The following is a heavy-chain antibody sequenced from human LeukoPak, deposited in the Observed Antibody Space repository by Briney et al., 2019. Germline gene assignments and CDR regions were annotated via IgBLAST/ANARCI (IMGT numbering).Heavy chain of an antibody. CDR1: GFTFSSYA. Sequence: GGSLRLSCAASGFTFSSYAMSWVRQAPGKGLERVSAISGSGGSTYYSDSVKGRFTISRDNSKNTLYLQMNSLRAEDTAVYYCTKDGRITMIVVVITYFDYWGQGTLVTVSS. D-gene: IGHD3-22*01. J-gene: IGHJ4*02. CDR2: ISGSGGST. CDR3: TKDGRITMIVVVITYFDY. V-gene: IGHV3-23*01.